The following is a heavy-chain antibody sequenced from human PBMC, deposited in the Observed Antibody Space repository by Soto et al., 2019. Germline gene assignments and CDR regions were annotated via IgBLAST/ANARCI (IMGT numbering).Heavy chain of an antibody. CDR2: IFYTGTT. V-gene: IGHV4-39*02. CDR3: GRLVVVAPVANA. D-gene: IGHD2-2*01. Sequence: SSETLSLTCSVSGGSISYNSYYWGWIRQPPGKGLEWVGGIFYTGTTYYSPSLKDRVTISVDTSKNSFSLNLTSVTAADTAVYFSGRLVVVAPVANAWGQGTMVTVSS. J-gene: IGHJ5*02. CDR1: GGSISYNSYY.